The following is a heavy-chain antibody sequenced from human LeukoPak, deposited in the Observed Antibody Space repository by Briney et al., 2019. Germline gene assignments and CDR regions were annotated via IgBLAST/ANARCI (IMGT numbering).Heavy chain of an antibody. CDR1: GFTFSSYW. J-gene: IGHJ6*03. V-gene: IGHV3-74*01. Sequence: GGSLRLSCAASGFTFSSYWMHWVRHAPGKGLVWVLRINTDGSSTSYADSVKGRFTISRDNAKNTPYLQMNSLRAEDTAVYYCARDYSGSWYYNYYYMDVWGKGTTVTVSS. D-gene: IGHD6-13*01. CDR2: INTDGSST. CDR3: ARDYSGSWYYNYYYMDV.